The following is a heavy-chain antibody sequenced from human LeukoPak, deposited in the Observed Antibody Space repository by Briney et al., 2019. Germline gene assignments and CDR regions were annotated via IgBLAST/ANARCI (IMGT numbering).Heavy chain of an antibody. V-gene: IGHV1-18*01. J-gene: IGHJ4*02. CDR3: ARDTEDYGGHGFPPDY. D-gene: IGHD4-23*01. Sequence: ASVKVSCKASGYTFTSYGISWVRQAPGQGLEWMGWISAYNGNTNYAQKLQGRVTMTTDTSTSTAYMELRSLRSDDTAVYYCARDTEDYGGHGFPPDYWGQGTLVTVSS. CDR2: ISAYNGNT. CDR1: GYTFTSYG.